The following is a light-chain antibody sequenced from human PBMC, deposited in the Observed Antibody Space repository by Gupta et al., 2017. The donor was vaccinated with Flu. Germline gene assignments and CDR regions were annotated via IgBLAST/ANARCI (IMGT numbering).Light chain of an antibody. J-gene: IGKJ4*01. CDR2: KVS. CDR3: MQGTHWPPT. Sequence: ISCRSSQSRADSDVNTYLNWFQQRPGQAPRLLIYKVSNRDSGVPARFTGSGSGTDFTLKISRVEAEDFGIYYCMQGTHWPPTFGGGTKVEIK. CDR1: QSRADSDVNTY. V-gene: IGKV2-30*01.